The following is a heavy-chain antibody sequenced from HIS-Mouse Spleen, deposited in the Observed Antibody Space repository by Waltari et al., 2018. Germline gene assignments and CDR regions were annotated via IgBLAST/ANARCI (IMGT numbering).Heavy chain of an antibody. D-gene: IGHD6-13*01. J-gene: IGHJ2*01. Sequence: LQLQESGPGLVKPSETLSFTCTVSGGSISSSSYYWGWIRHPPGKGLEWIGSIYYSGSTYYNPSLKSRVTISVDTSKNQFSLKLSSVTAADTAVYYCAREIPYSSSWYDWYFDLWGRGTLVTVSS. V-gene: IGHV4-39*07. CDR3: AREIPYSSSWYDWYFDL. CDR2: IYYSGST. CDR1: GGSISSSSYY.